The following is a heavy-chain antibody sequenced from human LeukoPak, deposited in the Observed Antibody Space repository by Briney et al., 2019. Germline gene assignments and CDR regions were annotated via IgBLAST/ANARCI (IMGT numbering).Heavy chain of an antibody. V-gene: IGHV3-11*01. CDR3: ARALYSTSWSGRPYYFDY. CDR2: ISSSGSAI. D-gene: IGHD6-13*01. CDR1: GFTFSSYW. J-gene: IGHJ4*02. Sequence: PGGSLRLSCAASGFTFSSYWMSWIRQAPGKGLEWVSYISSSGSAIYYADSVKGRFTISRDNAKNSLYLQMNSLRADDTAMYYCARALYSTSWSGRPYYFDYWGQGTLVTVSS.